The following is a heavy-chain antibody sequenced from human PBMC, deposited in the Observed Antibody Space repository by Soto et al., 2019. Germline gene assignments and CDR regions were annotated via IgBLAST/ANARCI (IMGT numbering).Heavy chain of an antibody. CDR3: ARAPPWMDAFDI. D-gene: IGHD5-12*01. CDR2: TSHTGTT. V-gene: IGHV4-59*01. CDR1: GVSISSDY. J-gene: IGHJ3*02. Sequence: QVQLQESGPGLVKPSETLSLTCTVSGVSISSDYWTWIRQSPGKGLEWIAYTSHTGTTDYNPSLKSLVTISLDTSKNQFPLKLRSVTAAETAVYYGARAPPWMDAFDIWGQGTKVTVS.